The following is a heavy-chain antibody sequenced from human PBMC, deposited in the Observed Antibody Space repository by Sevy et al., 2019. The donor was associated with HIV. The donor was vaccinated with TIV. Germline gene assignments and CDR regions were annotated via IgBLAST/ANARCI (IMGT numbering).Heavy chain of an antibody. J-gene: IGHJ4*02. Sequence: GGSLRLSCAASGFTFSSYAMTWVRQAPGKGLEWVSVITYSGVTTYYADSVKGRFTISRDNSKNKLYLQLNSLSAEDTAVYYCAKARVSGTYSTGHFDYWGQGTLVTVSS. CDR3: AKARVSGTYSTGHFDY. V-gene: IGHV3-23*01. CDR2: ITYSGVTT. D-gene: IGHD3-3*01. CDR1: GFTFSSYA.